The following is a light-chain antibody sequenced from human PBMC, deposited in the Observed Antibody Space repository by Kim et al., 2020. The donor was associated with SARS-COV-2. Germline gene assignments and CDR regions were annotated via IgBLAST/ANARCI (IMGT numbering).Light chain of an antibody. CDR1: ISNVGRNT. V-gene: IGLV1-44*01. CDR3: AAWDDSLTGYV. J-gene: IGLJ1*01. Sequence: GQTVTITCSEGISNVGRNTVNWFQQFPGTAPKLLTYNNFQRASGVPARFSASKSGTSASLAISGLQSDDEADYHCAAWDDSLTGYVFGSGTKVTVL. CDR2: NNF.